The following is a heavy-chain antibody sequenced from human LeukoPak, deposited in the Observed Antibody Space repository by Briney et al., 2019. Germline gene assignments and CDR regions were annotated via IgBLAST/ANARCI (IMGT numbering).Heavy chain of an antibody. J-gene: IGHJ3*02. CDR3: AKDFPSKTSRQIRSTTVTTWDAFDI. D-gene: IGHD4-17*01. V-gene: IGHV3-23*01. CDR1: GFTFRRYG. CDR2: ISGSGGST. Sequence: GGSLRLSCAASGFTFRRYGMTWVRQAPGKGLEWVSAISGSGGSTYYADSVKGRFTISRDNSKNTLYLQMNSLRAEDTAVYYCAKDFPSKTSRQIRSTTVTTWDAFDIWGQGTMVTVSS.